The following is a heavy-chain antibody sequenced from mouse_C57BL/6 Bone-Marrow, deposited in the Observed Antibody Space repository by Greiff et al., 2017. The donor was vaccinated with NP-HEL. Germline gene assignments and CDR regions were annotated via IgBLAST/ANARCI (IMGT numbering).Heavy chain of an antibody. V-gene: IGHV1-76*01. D-gene: IGHD3-3*01. CDR2: IYPGSGNT. CDR3: ARWGWGFDY. Sequence: VQVVESGAELVRPGASVKLSCKASGYTFTDYYINWVKQRPGQGLEWIARIYPGSGNTYYNEKFKGKATLTAEKSSSTAYMQLSSLTSEDSAVYFCARWGWGFDYWGKGTTLTVAS. CDR1: GYTFTDYY. J-gene: IGHJ2*01.